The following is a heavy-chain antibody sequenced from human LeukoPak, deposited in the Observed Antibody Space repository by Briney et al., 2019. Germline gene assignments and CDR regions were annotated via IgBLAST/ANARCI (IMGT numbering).Heavy chain of an antibody. CDR2: IYPGDSDT. CDR1: GYSFTSYW. V-gene: IGHV5-51*01. J-gene: IGHJ3*02. D-gene: IGHD4-23*01. Sequence: GESLKISCKGSGYSFTSYWIGWVRQMPGKGLEWKGIIYPGDSDTRYSPSFQGQVTISADKSISTAYLQWSSLKASDTAMYYCARHNPDYGGNSPEAFDIWGQGTMVTVSS. CDR3: ARHNPDYGGNSPEAFDI.